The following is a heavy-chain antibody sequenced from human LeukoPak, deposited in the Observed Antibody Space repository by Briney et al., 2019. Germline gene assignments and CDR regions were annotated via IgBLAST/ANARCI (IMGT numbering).Heavy chain of an antibody. V-gene: IGHV4-34*01. CDR2: INHSGST. CDR1: MVSLRVYY. Sequence: SETLSLTSAVYMVSLRVYYWSAISHPPGKGLEWIGEINHSGSTNYNPSLKSRVTISVDTSKNQFSLKLSSVTAADTAVYYCARDSVSYSSRWYFYFWGQGTLVTVSS. CDR3: ARDSVSYSSRWYFYF. J-gene: IGHJ4*02. D-gene: IGHD6-13*01.